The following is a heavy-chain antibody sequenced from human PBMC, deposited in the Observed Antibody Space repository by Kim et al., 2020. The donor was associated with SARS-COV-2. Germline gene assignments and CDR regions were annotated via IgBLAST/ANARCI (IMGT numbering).Heavy chain of an antibody. CDR3: AAAPGIAVAGWFDP. J-gene: IGHJ5*02. Sequence: AQKFQGRVTMTEDTSTDTAYMELSSLRSEDTAVYYCAAAPGIAVAGWFDPWGQGTLVTVSS. V-gene: IGHV1-24*01. D-gene: IGHD6-19*01.